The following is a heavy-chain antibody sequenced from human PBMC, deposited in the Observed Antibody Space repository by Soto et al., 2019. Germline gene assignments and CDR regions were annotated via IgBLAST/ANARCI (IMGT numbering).Heavy chain of an antibody. Sequence: EVQLVESGGGLVQPGGSLRLSCGASGFSFSDYRMHWVRQAPGKGLVWVARINGDGSMIGYADSVKGRFTVSRDNADNTLFLQMSSLRAEDTAVYYCAREGYSNYDFYYLYMNAWGKGTTVTVSS. V-gene: IGHV3-74*01. CDR3: AREGYSNYDFYYLYMNA. CDR1: GFSFSDYR. J-gene: IGHJ6*03. D-gene: IGHD4-4*01. CDR2: INGDGSMI.